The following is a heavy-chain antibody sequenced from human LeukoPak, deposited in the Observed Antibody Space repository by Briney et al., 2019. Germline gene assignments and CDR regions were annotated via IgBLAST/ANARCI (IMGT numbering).Heavy chain of an antibody. J-gene: IGHJ4*02. CDR3: ARGGQLLTSDFDY. CDR1: GYTFIRYG. Sequence: GASVKVSCMAAGYTFIRYGISWVRQAPGQGLEWMGWISAYNGNTKNVQKFQGRVTMTTDTSTSIAYMELRSLRSDDTAVYYCARGGQLLTSDFDYWGQGTLVTVSS. CDR2: ISAYNGNT. D-gene: IGHD4-23*01. V-gene: IGHV1-18*01.